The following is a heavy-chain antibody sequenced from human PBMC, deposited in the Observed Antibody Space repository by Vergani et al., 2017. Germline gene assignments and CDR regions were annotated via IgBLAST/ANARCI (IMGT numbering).Heavy chain of an antibody. D-gene: IGHD3-22*01. CDR3: AKDQYYXHSRGYREFYVHV. V-gene: IGHV3-23*04. CDR2: ISGSATGGVT. J-gene: IGHJ2*01. CDR1: GFTFSNAW. Sequence: EVQLVESGGGLVKPGGSLRLSCAASGFTFSNAWMSWVRQAPGRGLEWVSIISGSATGGVTYVADSVKGRFTIFRDNTRNTADLQMNSLRVEESAMYYCAKDQYYXHSRGYREFYVHVWGRGTLVTVSP.